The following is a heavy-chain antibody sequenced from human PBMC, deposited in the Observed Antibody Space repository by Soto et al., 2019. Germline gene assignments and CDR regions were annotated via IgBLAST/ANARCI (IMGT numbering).Heavy chain of an antibody. V-gene: IGHV1-18*01. D-gene: IGHD2-2*01. CDR3: ARFLKEGIPAVADY. CDR2: ISAYNGDR. Sequence: QVHLVQSGTEVKKPGASVKGSCKTSGYTFTDYGISWFQQTPGQGLEWMGWISAYNGDRNYAQKFDDRVTMTTDSTSSTSHMELRSLRPDDTAIYYCARFLKEGIPAVADYWGQGTLVTVSS. CDR1: GYTFTDYG. J-gene: IGHJ4*02.